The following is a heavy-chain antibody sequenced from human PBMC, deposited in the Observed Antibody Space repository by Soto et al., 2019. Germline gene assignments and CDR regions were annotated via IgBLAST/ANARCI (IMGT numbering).Heavy chain of an antibody. J-gene: IGHJ4*02. CDR3: ARESSSWYYFDY. CDR1: GVTFSSYA. V-gene: IGHV3-30-3*01. Sequence: GGSLRLSCAASGVTFSSYAMHWVRQAPGKGLEWVAVISYDGSNKYYADSVKGRFTISRDNSKNTLYLQMNSLRAEDKGVYYCARESSSWYYFDYWGQGNLVTVSS. D-gene: IGHD6-13*01. CDR2: ISYDGSNK.